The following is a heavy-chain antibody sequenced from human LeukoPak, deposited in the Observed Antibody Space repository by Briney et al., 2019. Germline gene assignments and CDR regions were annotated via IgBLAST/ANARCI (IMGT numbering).Heavy chain of an antibody. CDR1: GFTFSSYE. D-gene: IGHD1-26*01. CDR2: ISSSGSTI. V-gene: IGHV3-48*03. J-gene: IGHJ4*02. CDR3: ARGWEGYFDY. Sequence: GGSLRLSCAASGFTFSSYEMNWVRQAPGKGLEWVSYISSSGSTIYYADSVKGRFTISRDNAKNSLYLQMNSLRAEDAAVYYCARGWEGYFDYWGQGTLVTVSS.